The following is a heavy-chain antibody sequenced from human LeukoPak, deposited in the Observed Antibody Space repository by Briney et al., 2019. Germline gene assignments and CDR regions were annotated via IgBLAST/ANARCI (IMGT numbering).Heavy chain of an antibody. CDR2: IYYSGST. D-gene: IGHD1-1*01. J-gene: IGHJ3*02. Sequence: PSETLSLTCTVSGGSISSSSYYWGWIRQPPGKGLEWIGSIYYSGSTYYNPSLKSRVTISVDTSKNQFSLKPSSVTAADTAVYYCARSRRPWRSSGAFDIWGQGTMVTVSS. V-gene: IGHV4-39*01. CDR3: ARSRRPWRSSGAFDI. CDR1: GGSISSSSYY.